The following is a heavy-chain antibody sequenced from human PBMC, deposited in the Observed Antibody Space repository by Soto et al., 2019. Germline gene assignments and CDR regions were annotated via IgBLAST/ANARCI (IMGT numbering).Heavy chain of an antibody. D-gene: IGHD4-17*01. CDR2: IYYSGST. V-gene: IGHV4-61*01. Sequence: PSETLSLTCTVSGGSVSSGSYYWSWIRQPPGKGLEWIGYIYYSGSTNYNPSLKSRVTMSVDTSKNQFSLKLSSVTAADTAVYYCAREVPSSGDYVAYYFDYWGQGTLVTVSS. CDR1: GGSVSSGSYY. J-gene: IGHJ4*02. CDR3: AREVPSSGDYVAYYFDY.